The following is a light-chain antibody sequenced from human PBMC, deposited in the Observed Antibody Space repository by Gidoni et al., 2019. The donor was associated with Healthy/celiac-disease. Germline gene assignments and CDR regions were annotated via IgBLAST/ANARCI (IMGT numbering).Light chain of an antibody. CDR2: AAS. V-gene: IGKV1-39*01. J-gene: IGKJ1*01. Sequence: DIQMTQSPSSLSASVGDRVTITCRASQSISSYLNWYQQKPGKAPKLLIYAASSLQSGVPSRFSGSGSGTDFTLTISSLQPEDFATYYCQQSYSTPREGXFXQGTKVEIK. CDR1: QSISSY. CDR3: QQSYSTPREGX.